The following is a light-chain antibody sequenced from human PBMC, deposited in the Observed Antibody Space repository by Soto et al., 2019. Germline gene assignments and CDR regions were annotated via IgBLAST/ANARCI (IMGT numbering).Light chain of an antibody. CDR3: KQYGSSRT. V-gene: IGKV3-15*01. CDR1: QSVSSN. J-gene: IGKJ1*01. CDR2: GAS. Sequence: EIVMTQSPATMSVSPGARATLSCRASQSVSSNLAWYQQKPGQAPRLLIYGASTRATGIPARFSGSGSGTEFTLTISSLQSDEFAVYYCKQYGSSRTVGQGNKVDIK.